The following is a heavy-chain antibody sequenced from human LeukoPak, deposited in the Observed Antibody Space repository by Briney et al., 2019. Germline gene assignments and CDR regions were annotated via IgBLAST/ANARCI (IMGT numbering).Heavy chain of an antibody. CDR2: IYYSGST. CDR1: GGSISSYY. Sequence: PSETLSLTCTVSGGSISSYYWSWIRQPPGKGLEWIGYIYYSGSTNYNPSLKSRVTISVDTSKNQFSLKLSSVTAADTAVYYWARDYDILTGYAFDIWGQGTMVTVSS. D-gene: IGHD3-9*01. J-gene: IGHJ3*02. V-gene: IGHV4-59*01. CDR3: ARDYDILTGYAFDI.